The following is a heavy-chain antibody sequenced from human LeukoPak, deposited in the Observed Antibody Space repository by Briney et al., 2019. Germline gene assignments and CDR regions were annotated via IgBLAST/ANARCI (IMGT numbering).Heavy chain of an antibody. Sequence: ASVKVSCKASGYSFTSQAINWVRQAPGQGLQWMGGVNTTTGNPTYAQGLTGRFVFSFDTSVSTAYLQISSLKAEDTAVYYCVGAETSVGYFDYWGQGTLVTVSS. CDR3: VGAETSVGYFDY. CDR1: GYSFTSQA. V-gene: IGHV7-4-1*02. J-gene: IGHJ4*02. D-gene: IGHD4-23*01. CDR2: VNTTTGNP.